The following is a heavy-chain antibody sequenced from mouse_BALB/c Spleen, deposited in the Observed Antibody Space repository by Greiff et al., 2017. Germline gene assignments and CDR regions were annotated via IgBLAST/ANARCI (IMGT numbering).Heavy chain of an antibody. CDR2: IDPETGGT. CDR3: TREHYGSSAWVAY. V-gene: IGHV1-15*01. J-gene: IGHJ3*01. CDR1: GYTFTDYE. D-gene: IGHD1-1*01. Sequence: VKLMESGAELVRPGASVTLSCKASGYTFTDYEMHWVKQTPVHGLEWIGAIDPETGGTAYNQKFKGKATLTADKSSSKAYMELRSLTSEDSAVYYCTREHYGSSAWVAYGGQGTLVTVSA.